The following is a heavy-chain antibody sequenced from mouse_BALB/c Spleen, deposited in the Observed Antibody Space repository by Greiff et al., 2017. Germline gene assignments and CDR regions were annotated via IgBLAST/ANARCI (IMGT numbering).Heavy chain of an antibody. CDR2: ISSGGSYT. J-gene: IGHJ4*01. D-gene: IGHD3-3*01. CDR1: GFTFSSYA. CDR3: VRSDDARIKGTVAMGN. Sequence: EAKLVESGGGLVQPGGSRKLSCAASGFTFSSYAMSWVRQSPEKRLEWVAEISSGGSYTYYPDTVTGRFTISRDTAKNTLYLEISSLRSEDTAMYYCVRSDDARIKGTVAMGNRGQETSDTVSS. V-gene: IGHV5-9-4*01.